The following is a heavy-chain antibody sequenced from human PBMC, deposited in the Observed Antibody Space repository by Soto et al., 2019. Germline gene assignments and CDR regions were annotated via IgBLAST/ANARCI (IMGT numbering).Heavy chain of an antibody. V-gene: IGHV3-30-3*01. D-gene: IGHD5-12*01. CDR2: ISYDGSNK. J-gene: IGHJ4*02. CDR3: ARFPIQWMPSPHPEQNFDY. Sequence: QVQLVESGGGVVQPGRSLRLSCAASGFTFSSYAMHWVRQAPGKGLEWVAVISYDGSNKYYADCVKGRFTISRDNSKNTLYLQLNSLRAEDTAVYYCARFPIQWMPSPHPEQNFDYWGQGTLVTVSS. CDR1: GFTFSSYA.